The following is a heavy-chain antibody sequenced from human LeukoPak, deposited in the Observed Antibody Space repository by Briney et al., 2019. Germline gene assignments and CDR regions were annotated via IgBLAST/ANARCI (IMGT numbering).Heavy chain of an antibody. J-gene: IGHJ3*02. CDR3: ARSYYYDSSGVDAFDI. CDR1: GGSISSYY. D-gene: IGHD3-22*01. V-gene: IGHV4-59*01. CDR2: IYYSGST. Sequence: SETLSLTCTVSGGSISSYYWSWIRQPPGKGLEWIGYIYYSGSTNCNPSLKSRVTISVDTSKNQFSLKLSSVTAADTAVYYCARSYYYDSSGVDAFDIWGQGTMVTVSS.